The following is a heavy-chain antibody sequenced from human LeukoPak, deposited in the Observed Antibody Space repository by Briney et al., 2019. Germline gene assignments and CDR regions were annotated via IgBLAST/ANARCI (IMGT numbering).Heavy chain of an antibody. J-gene: IGHJ4*02. V-gene: IGHV3-30*02. D-gene: IGHD3-3*01. CDR1: GFTFSSYA. CDR3: AKPSLRFLEWFAY. CDR2: IRYDGSNK. Sequence: GGSLRLSCAASGFTFSSYAMSWVRQAPGKGLEWVAFIRYDGSNKYYADSVKGRFTISRDNSKNTLYLQMNSLRAEDTAVYYCAKPSLRFLEWFAYWGQGTLVTVSS.